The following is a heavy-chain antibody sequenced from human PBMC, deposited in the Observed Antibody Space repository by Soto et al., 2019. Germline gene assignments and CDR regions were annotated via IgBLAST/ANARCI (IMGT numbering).Heavy chain of an antibody. CDR1: GYTFTGYY. CDR2: INPNSGGT. Sequence: QVQLVQSGAEVKKPGASVKVSCKASGYTFTGYYMHWVRQAPGQGLEWMGWINPNSGGTNYAQKFQGRVTMTRDTSISTAYMELSRLRSDDTAVYYCAREGGYCSSTSCRNSKYYYYYGMDVWGQGTTVTVSS. V-gene: IGHV1-2*02. D-gene: IGHD2-2*03. J-gene: IGHJ6*02. CDR3: AREGGYCSSTSCRNSKYYYYYGMDV.